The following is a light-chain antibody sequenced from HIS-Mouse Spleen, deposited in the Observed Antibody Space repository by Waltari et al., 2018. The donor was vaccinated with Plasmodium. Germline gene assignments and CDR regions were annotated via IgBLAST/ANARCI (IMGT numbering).Light chain of an antibody. V-gene: IGLV3-10*01. CDR3: YSTDSSGNHRV. CDR2: EDS. J-gene: IGLJ3*02. Sequence: SYELTQPPSVSVSPGQTARITCSGYALPNKYSSCYQQKSGPAPVLAIYEDSKRPSGIPERFSGSSSGTMATLTISGAQVEDEADYYCYSTDSSGNHRVFGGGTKLTVL. CDR1: ALPNKY.